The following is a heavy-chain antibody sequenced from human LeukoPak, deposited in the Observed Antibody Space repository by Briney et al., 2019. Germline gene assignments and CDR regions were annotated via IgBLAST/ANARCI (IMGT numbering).Heavy chain of an antibody. CDR1: GFSISDYY. V-gene: IGHV3-11*04. CDR2: ISSSGSSI. CDR3: ARGGKRAVAGTRSPQYFQH. J-gene: IGHJ1*01. D-gene: IGHD6-19*01. Sequence: GGSLRLSCAASGFSISDYYMSWIRQAPGEGLEWVSYISSSGSSIDYADSLKGRFTISRDNANNSLYLQMNRLRAEDTAMYYCARGGKRAVAGTRSPQYFQHWGQGTLVTVSS.